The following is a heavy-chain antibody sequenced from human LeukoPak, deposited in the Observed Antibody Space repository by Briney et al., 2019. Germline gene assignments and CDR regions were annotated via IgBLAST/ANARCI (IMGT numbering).Heavy chain of an antibody. CDR2: IVVGSGNT. J-gene: IGHJ3*02. D-gene: IGHD2-15*01. Sequence: SVKVSCKASGFTFTSSAMQWVRQARGQRLEWIGWIVVGSGNTNYAQKFQERVTITRDMSTSTAYMELSSLRSEDTAVYYCAAAGYCSGGSCYAQVDAFDIWGQGTMVTVSS. CDR3: AAAGYCSGGSCYAQVDAFDI. V-gene: IGHV1-58*02. CDR1: GFTFTSSA.